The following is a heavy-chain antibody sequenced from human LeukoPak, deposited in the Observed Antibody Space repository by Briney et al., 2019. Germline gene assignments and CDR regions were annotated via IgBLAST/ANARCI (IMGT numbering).Heavy chain of an antibody. J-gene: IGHJ4*02. D-gene: IGHD7-27*01. Sequence: ASVNVSCKATGYTFTSCGISWVRQAPGQGLEWMGWISSNSDNTNYAQKLQGRVTMTTDISTSTAYMELRSLRSDDTALYFCARDWGSIKVIADYWGQGTLVTVSS. CDR1: GYTFTSCG. CDR3: ARDWGSIKVIADY. V-gene: IGHV1-18*01. CDR2: ISSNSDNT.